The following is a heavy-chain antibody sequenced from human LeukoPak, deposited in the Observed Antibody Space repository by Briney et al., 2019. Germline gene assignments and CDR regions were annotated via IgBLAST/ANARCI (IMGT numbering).Heavy chain of an antibody. CDR3: ASSYGPPWGWFDP. V-gene: IGHV4-34*01. D-gene: IGHD3-10*01. CDR1: GGSFSGYY. Sequence: SETLSLTCAVYGGSFSGYYWSWIRQPPGKGLEWIGEINHSGGTKYNPSLKSRVTISVDTSKNQFSLKLSSVTAADTAVYYCASSYGPPWGWFDPWGQGTLVTVSS. CDR2: INHSGGT. J-gene: IGHJ5*02.